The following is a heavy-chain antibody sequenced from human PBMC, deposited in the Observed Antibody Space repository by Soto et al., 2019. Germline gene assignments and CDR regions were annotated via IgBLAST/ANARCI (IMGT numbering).Heavy chain of an antibody. V-gene: IGHV1-8*01. CDR3: ARVMRQQLLDYYYYGMDV. D-gene: IGHD6-13*01. CDR1: GYTFTSYY. CDR2: MNPNSCNT. J-gene: IGHJ6*02. Sequence: ASVKVSCKASGYTFTSYYINWVRQATGQGLEWMGWMNPNSCNTGYAQKFQGRVTMTRNTSISTAYMELRSLRSEDTAVYYCARVMRQQLLDYYYYGMDVWGQGTTVTVSS.